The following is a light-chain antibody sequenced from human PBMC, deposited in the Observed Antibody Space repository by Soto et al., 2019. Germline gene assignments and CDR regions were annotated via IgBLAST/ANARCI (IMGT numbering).Light chain of an antibody. J-gene: IGKJ1*01. V-gene: IGKV1-39*01. Sequence: DIQMTQSPSSLSASVGDRVTITCRASQSISSYLNWYQHKPGKAPNLLIYAATTLQSGVPSRFSGSGSGTDFILTISSLQPEDFATYYCQQSYSNPRTFGQGTKVDIK. CDR2: AAT. CDR3: QQSYSNPRT. CDR1: QSISSY.